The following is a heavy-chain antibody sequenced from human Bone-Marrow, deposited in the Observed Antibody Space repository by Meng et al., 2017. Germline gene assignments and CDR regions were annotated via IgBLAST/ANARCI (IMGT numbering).Heavy chain of an antibody. CDR3: SRDPHAYEIKPYCGGDCIDY. Sequence: GESLKISCAASGFTFSSYSMNWVRQAPGKGLEWVSSISSSSSYIYYADSVKGRFTISRDNAKNSLYLQMNSLRAEDTAVYNCSRDPHAYEIKPYCGGDCIDYWGQGTRVTVSS. J-gene: IGHJ4*02. V-gene: IGHV3-21*01. CDR1: GFTFSSYS. D-gene: IGHD2-21*02. CDR2: ISSSSSYI.